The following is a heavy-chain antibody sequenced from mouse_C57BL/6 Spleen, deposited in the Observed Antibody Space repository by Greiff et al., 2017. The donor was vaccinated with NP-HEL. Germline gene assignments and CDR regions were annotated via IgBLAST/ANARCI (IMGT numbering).Heavy chain of an antibody. D-gene: IGHD2-5*01. V-gene: IGHV1-64*01. CDR1: GYTFTSYW. Sequence: QVQLQQPGAELVKPGASVKLSCKASGYTFTSYWMHWVKQRPGQGLEWIGMIHPNSGSTNYNEKFKSKATLTVDKSSSTAYMQLSSLTSEDSAVYYCARPDYSNYEAWFAYWGQGTLVTVSA. CDR2: IHPNSGST. CDR3: ARPDYSNYEAWFAY. J-gene: IGHJ3*01.